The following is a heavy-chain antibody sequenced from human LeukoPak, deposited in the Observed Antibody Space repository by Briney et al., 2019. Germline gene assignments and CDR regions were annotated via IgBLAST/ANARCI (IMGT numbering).Heavy chain of an antibody. V-gene: IGHV4-59*01. CDR3: ARVGYCSSTSCYTDSWFDP. CDR1: GGSISSYY. CDR2: IYYSGST. D-gene: IGHD2-2*02. Sequence: SETLSLTCTVSGGSISSYYWSWIRQPPGKGPEWIGYIYYSGSTNYNPSLKSRVTISVDTSKNQFSLKLSSVTAADTAVYYCARVGYCSSTSCYTDSWFDPWGQGTLVTVSS. J-gene: IGHJ5*02.